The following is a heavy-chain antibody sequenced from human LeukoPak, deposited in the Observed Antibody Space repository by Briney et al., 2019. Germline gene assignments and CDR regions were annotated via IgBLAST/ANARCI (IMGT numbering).Heavy chain of an antibody. D-gene: IGHD3-10*01. Sequence: ASVKVSCKASGYTFTSYAMHWVRQAPGRRLEWMGWINAGNGNTKYSQKFQGRVTITRDTSASTAYMELSSLRSEDTSVYYCARAEVRGVLNYYYYGMDVWGKGTTVTVSS. CDR1: GYTFTSYA. J-gene: IGHJ6*04. CDR2: INAGNGNT. CDR3: ARAEVRGVLNYYYYGMDV. V-gene: IGHV1-3*01.